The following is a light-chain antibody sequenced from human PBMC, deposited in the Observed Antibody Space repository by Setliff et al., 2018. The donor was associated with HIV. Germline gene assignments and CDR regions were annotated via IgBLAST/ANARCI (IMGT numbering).Light chain of an antibody. CDR1: SSDVGGYNS. V-gene: IGLV2-8*01. J-gene: IGLJ1*01. CDR2: EVS. Sequence: QSVLAQPPSASGSPGQSVTISCTGTSSDVGGYNSVSWYQQHPGKAPKVMIYEVSKRPSGVPDRFSGSKSGNTASLTVSGLQAEDEADYYCSSYAGGNSIELFGTGTKVTVL. CDR3: SSYAGGNSIEL.